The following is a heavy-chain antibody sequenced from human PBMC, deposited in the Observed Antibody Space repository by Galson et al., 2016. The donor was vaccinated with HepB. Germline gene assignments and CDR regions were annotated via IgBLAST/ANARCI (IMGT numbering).Heavy chain of an antibody. CDR1: GFTVSNNY. J-gene: IGHJ4*02. V-gene: IGHV3-53*01. D-gene: IGHD1-26*01. CDR2: MYSGGRT. Sequence: SLRLSCAASGFTVSNNYMSWVRQAPGKGLEGVSVMYSGGRTHYADSVKGRFTISRDSSKNTLYLQMNSLRNEDTAVYYCASSPGAGLWGQGPLVTVSS. CDR3: ASSPGAGL.